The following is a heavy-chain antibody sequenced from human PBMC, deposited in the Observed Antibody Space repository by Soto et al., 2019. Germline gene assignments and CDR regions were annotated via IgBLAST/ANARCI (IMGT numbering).Heavy chain of an antibody. CDR3: ARTHYGSGSYTPHYYYYMDV. CDR1: GGSISSSSYY. V-gene: IGHV4-39*01. J-gene: IGHJ6*03. Sequence: SETLSLTCTVSGGSISSSSYYWGWIRQPPGKGLEWIGSIYYSGSTYYNPSLKSRVTISVDTSKNQFSLKLSSVTAADTAVYYCARTHYGSGSYTPHYYYYMDVWGKGTTVTSP. D-gene: IGHD3-10*01. CDR2: IYYSGST.